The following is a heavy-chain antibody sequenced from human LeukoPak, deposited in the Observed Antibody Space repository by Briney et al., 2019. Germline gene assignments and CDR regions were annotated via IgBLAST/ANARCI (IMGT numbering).Heavy chain of an antibody. CDR2: ISSSSSYI. D-gene: IGHD1-26*01. J-gene: IGHJ3*02. CDR1: GFTFSSYS. Sequence: KAGGSLRLSCAASGFTFSSYSMNWVRQAPGKGLEWVSSISSSSSYIYYADSVKGRFTISRDNAKNSLYLQMNSLRADDTAVYYCAREIIVGATKVDAFDIWGQGTMVTVSS. CDR3: AREIIVGATKVDAFDI. V-gene: IGHV3-21*01.